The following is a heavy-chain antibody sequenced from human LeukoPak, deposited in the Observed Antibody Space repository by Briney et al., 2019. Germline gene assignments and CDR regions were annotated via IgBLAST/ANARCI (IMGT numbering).Heavy chain of an antibody. CDR1: GFTFSFNS. V-gene: IGHV3-74*01. J-gene: IGHJ4*02. CDR2: IKRDGSGA. Sequence: QPGGSLRLSCAASGFTFSFNSMHWVRQGPGKGLVWVSRIKRDGSGATYADSVKGRFTISRDNAKHSLYLQMDSLRPEDTALYYCAKDIVGSAMTGIDYWGQGTLVTVSS. D-gene: IGHD1-1*01. CDR3: AKDIVGSAMTGIDY.